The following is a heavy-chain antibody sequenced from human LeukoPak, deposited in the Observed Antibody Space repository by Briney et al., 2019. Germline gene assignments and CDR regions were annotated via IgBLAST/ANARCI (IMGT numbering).Heavy chain of an antibody. CDR3: ARVEGLESGYYYYYGMDV. D-gene: IGHD3-16*01. J-gene: IGHJ6*02. Sequence: PGGSLRLSCAASGFMYSGFDMSWVRQAPGKGLEWVSYISSGSSTMYYAESVKGRFTISRDNAKTSLFLQMNSLRAEDTAVYYCARVEGLESGYYYYYGMDVWGQGTTVTVSS. V-gene: IGHV3-48*01. CDR2: ISSGSSTM. CDR1: GFMYSGFD.